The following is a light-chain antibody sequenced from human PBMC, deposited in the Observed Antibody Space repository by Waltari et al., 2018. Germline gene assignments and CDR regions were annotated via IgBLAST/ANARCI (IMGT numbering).Light chain of an antibody. V-gene: IGLV2-14*03. J-gene: IGLJ2*01. CDR2: SVT. CDR3: SSYTPTSILV. Sequence: QSALTQPASVSGSPGQSLSLSCSGTSSDVGSYNYVSWYQQHPGTPPKLLFFSVTKRPSGVSGRFSGSKSGNTASLTISGLQPEDEADYFCSSYTPTSILVFGGGTKLTV. CDR1: SSDVGSYNY.